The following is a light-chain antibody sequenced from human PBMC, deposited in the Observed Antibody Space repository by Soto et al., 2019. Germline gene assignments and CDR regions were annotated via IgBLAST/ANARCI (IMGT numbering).Light chain of an antibody. CDR1: QSLLHSNGYSY. CDR3: MQALQTPRT. Sequence: DIVMTQSPLSLPVTPGEPASISCRSSQSLLHSNGYSYLDWYLQKPGQSPQLLIYLGSNRASGVPDRFGGSGSGTHFTLKISRVEAEDVGVYYCMQALQTPRTFGQGTRLEIK. J-gene: IGKJ5*01. CDR2: LGS. V-gene: IGKV2-28*01.